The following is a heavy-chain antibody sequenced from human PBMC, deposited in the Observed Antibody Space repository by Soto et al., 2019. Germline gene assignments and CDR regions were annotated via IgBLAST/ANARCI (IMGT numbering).Heavy chain of an antibody. J-gene: IGHJ6*02. D-gene: IGHD4-17*01. CDR3: ARAHYGDYGYGMDV. CDR1: GGSISSGGYS. Sequence: QLQLQESGSGLVKPSQTLSLTCAVSGGSISSGGYSWSWIRQPPGKGLEWIGYIYHSGYTYYNPSLKSRVTISVDRSKNQFSLKLSYVTAADTAVYYCARAHYGDYGYGMDVWGQGTTVTVSS. V-gene: IGHV4-30-2*01. CDR2: IYHSGYT.